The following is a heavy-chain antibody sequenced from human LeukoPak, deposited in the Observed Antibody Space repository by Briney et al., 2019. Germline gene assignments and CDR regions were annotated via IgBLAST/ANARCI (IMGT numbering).Heavy chain of an antibody. Sequence: GASVKVSCKASGYTFTVYSINWLRQAPGQGLEWMGWITTSTGKPTYAQGFTGRFVFSLDTSVSTTYLHINSLKAEDTAVYYCARDAPMINFDYWGQGSLVTVSS. D-gene: IGHD3-16*01. J-gene: IGHJ4*02. CDR1: GYTFTVYS. CDR2: ITTSTGKP. CDR3: ARDAPMINFDY. V-gene: IGHV7-4-1*02.